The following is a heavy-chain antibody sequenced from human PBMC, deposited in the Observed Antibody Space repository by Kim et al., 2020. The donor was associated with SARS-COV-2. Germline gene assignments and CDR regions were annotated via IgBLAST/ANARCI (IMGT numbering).Heavy chain of an antibody. V-gene: IGHV5-51*01. CDR2: IYPGDSET. Sequence: GESLKISCKASGYTFTSNWLGWVRQIPGKGLEWMGIIYPGDSETRYSPSFQGQVTMSADSSINTAYLQWASLKASDSGSYYCARPGGVWGQGTAVTVSS. CDR3: ARPGGV. J-gene: IGHJ6*02. D-gene: IGHD3-10*01. CDR1: GYTFTSNW.